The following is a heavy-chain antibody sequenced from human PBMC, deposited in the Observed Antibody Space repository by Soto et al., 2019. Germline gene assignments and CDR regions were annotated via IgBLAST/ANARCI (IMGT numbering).Heavy chain of an antibody. D-gene: IGHD5-12*01. CDR3: ARDPGGGYDDVVDY. CDR1: GYTFTSYG. Sequence: GASVKVSCKASGYTFTSYGISWVRQAPGQGLEWMGWISAYNGNTNYAQKLQGRVTTTTDTSTSTAYMELRSLRSDDTAVYYCARDPGGGYDDVVDYWGQGTLVTVSS. J-gene: IGHJ4*02. CDR2: ISAYNGNT. V-gene: IGHV1-18*04.